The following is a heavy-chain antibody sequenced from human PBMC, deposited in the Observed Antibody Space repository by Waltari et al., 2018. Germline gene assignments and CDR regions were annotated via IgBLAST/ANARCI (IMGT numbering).Heavy chain of an antibody. CDR3: ARGGSGGSLDF. Sequence: EVQLVESGGALVQPGGSLRLSCAVSGFDFNYFWVYWVRQTPGKGLIWDVHIDNERRTTSYADSVKGRFTISKDDAKNMLYLEMNSLRVDDTAIYYCARGGSGGSLDFWGQGTLVTVSS. CDR2: IDNERRTT. D-gene: IGHD2-15*01. CDR1: GFDFNYFW. J-gene: IGHJ4*02. V-gene: IGHV3-74*01.